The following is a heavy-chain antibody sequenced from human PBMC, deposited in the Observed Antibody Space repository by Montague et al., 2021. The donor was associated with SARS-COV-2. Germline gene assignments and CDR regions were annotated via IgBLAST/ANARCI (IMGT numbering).Heavy chain of an antibody. J-gene: IGHJ3*02. CDR3: AGHSGRDTIFGVVIIFDAFDI. CDR2: IYYSGST. CDR1: GGSISSSNYY. D-gene: IGHD3-3*01. Sequence: SETLSLTCTVSGGSISSSNYYWGWIRQPPGKGLEWIGSIYYSGSTYYTPSLKSRVTISVDTSKNQFSLSLSSVTAADTAVYYCAGHSGRDTIFGVVIIFDAFDIWGQGTMVTVSS. V-gene: IGHV4-39*01.